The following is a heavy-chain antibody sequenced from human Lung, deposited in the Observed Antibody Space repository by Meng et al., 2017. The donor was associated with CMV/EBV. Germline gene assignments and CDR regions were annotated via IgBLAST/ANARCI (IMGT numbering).Heavy chain of an antibody. CDR1: GNVFSTFA. V-gene: IGHV1-69*13. J-gene: IGHJ4*02. D-gene: IGHD6-13*01. Sequence: SXXVSXKTSGNVFSTFAVSWLRQAPGQGLEWMGGVVPLFGTANYAQKFQGRVTITADASTTTAYMELRSLKSEDTAIYFCARDVPRAGGAGSQFDFWCQGTLVTVSS. CDR3: ARDVPRAGGAGSQFDF. CDR2: VVPLFGTA.